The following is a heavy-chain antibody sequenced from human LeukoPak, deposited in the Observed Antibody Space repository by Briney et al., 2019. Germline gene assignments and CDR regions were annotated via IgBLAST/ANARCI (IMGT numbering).Heavy chain of an antibody. Sequence: GGSLRLSCATSEFTFSSYAMIWVRQAPGKGLEWVSTISVGGGGTYYADSVKGRFTISRDNSKNTLYLQMNSLRAEDTAVYYCAKPARVRSYFLASDYWGQGTLVTVSS. CDR2: ISVGGGGT. CDR1: EFTFSSYA. J-gene: IGHJ4*02. D-gene: IGHD1-26*01. V-gene: IGHV3-23*01. CDR3: AKPARVRSYFLASDY.